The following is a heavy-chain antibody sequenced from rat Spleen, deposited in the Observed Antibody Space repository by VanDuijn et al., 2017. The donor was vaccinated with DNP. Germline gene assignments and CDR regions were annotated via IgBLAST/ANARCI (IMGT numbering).Heavy chain of an antibody. CDR2: ISPSGGST. Sequence: EVQLVESGGGLVQPGNSLKLSCAASGFTFSDYAMAWVRQAPTKGLEWVAAISPSGGSTYYRDSVKGRFTVSRDNTKSSLYLQMDSLRSEDTATYYCARHRAIAAIWDYWGQGVMVTVSS. D-gene: IGHD1-2*01. CDR1: GFTFSDYA. CDR3: ARHRAIAAIWDY. J-gene: IGHJ2*01. V-gene: IGHV5S23*01.